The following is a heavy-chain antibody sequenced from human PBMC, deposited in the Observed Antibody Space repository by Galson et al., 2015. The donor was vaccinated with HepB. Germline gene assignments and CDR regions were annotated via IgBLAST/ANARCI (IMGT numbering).Heavy chain of an antibody. CDR3: ARDGYSSSIQSGWFDP. CDR1: GFTFSSYA. J-gene: IGHJ5*02. V-gene: IGHV3-30-3*01. Sequence: SLRLSCAASGFTFSSYAMHWVRQAPGKGLEWVAVISYDGSNKYYADSVKGRFTISRDNSKNTLYLQMNSLRAEDTAVYYCARDGYSSSIQSGWFDPWGQGTLVTVSS. CDR2: ISYDGSNK. D-gene: IGHD6-6*01.